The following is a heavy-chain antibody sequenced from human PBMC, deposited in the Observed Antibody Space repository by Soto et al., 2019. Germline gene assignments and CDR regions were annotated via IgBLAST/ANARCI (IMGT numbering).Heavy chain of an antibody. J-gene: IGHJ3*01. CDR3: ARKILPGDHSGPFDL. V-gene: IGHV3-21*01. CDR2: ISSATTYI. Sequence: PGGSLRLSCAASDFAFGSHTTAWVRQAPGKGLEWVSSISSATTYILYVDSVRGRFTISRDNAKKSLFLQMDSLTADDTAVYFCARKILPGDHSGPFDLCGQGTMVTVS. CDR1: DFAFGSHT. D-gene: IGHD7-27*01.